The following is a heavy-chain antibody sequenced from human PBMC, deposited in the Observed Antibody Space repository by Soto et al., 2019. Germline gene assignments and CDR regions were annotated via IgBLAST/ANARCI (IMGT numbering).Heavy chain of an antibody. CDR1: GFTFGSYA. CDR2: VSYDGSNK. J-gene: IGHJ4*02. D-gene: IGHD6-6*01. V-gene: IGHV3-30*09. CDR3: TRSPSAARRDYFDY. Sequence: QVQLEESGGGVFQTGKSLRLSCVVSGFTFGSYAMHWVRQAPGKGLEWMASVSYDGSNKIYADSVRGRFDISRDNSWNTLYLHMNNLRHEDTALYYCTRSPSAARRDYFDYWGQGSLVTVSS.